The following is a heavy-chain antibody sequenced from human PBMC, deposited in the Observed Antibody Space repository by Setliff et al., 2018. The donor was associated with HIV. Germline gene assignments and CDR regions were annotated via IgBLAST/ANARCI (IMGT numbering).Heavy chain of an antibody. V-gene: IGHV4-59*01. Sequence: AETMSLTCTVSGGSISNDYWGWVRQPPGKGLEWIGFVYLSGSITYNPSLKSRVTIPIDRSKNEFSLKLGSVTAADTALYYCARDRDYGGNRDAFDIWGQGIMVTVSS. J-gene: IGHJ3*02. D-gene: IGHD4-17*01. CDR1: GGSISNDY. CDR3: ARDRDYGGNRDAFDI. CDR2: VYLSGSI.